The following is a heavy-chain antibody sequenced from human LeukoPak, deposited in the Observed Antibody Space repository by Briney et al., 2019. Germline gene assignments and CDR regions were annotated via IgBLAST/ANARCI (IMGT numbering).Heavy chain of an antibody. Sequence: ASVKVSCKASGYTFTGYYMHWVRQAPGQGLEWMGWINPNSGGTNYAQKFQGRVTMTGDTSISTAYMELSRLRSDDTAVYYCARVVGIAVAGTGAFDIWGQGTMVTVSS. J-gene: IGHJ3*02. CDR1: GYTFTGYY. CDR3: ARVVGIAVAGTGAFDI. CDR2: INPNSGGT. D-gene: IGHD6-19*01. V-gene: IGHV1-2*02.